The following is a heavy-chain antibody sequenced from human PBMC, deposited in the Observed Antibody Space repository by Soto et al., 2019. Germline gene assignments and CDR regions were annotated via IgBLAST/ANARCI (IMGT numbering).Heavy chain of an antibody. J-gene: IGHJ4*02. CDR2: IIPIFGTA. D-gene: IGHD3-16*01. Sequence: SVKVSCKASGGTFSIYAISWVLQAPGQGLEWMGGIIPIFGTANYAQKFQGRVTITADESTSTAYMELSSLRSEDTAVYYCAREHIPGGYFDYWGQGTLVTVSS. CDR1: GGTFSIYA. V-gene: IGHV1-69*13. CDR3: AREHIPGGYFDY.